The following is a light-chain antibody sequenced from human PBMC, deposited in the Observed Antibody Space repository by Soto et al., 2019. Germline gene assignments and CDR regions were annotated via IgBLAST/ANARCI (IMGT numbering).Light chain of an antibody. CDR3: QQYGRSPPFA. V-gene: IGKV3-20*01. CDR2: GAS. CDR1: QSVSSSY. Sequence: EIVLTQSPGTLSLSPGERATPSCRASQSVSSSYLVWYQQKPGQAPRLLIYGASSRATGIPDRFSGSGSGTDLTLTISRLEPEDFAVYFCQQYGRSPPFAFGQGTKVDIK. J-gene: IGKJ2*01.